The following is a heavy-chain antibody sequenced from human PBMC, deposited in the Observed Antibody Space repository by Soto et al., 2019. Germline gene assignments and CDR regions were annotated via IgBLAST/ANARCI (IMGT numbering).Heavy chain of an antibody. CDR1: GYTFTSYY. J-gene: IGHJ3*02. CDR3: ARDLNSSGYPDYAFDI. D-gene: IGHD1-1*01. CDR2: INPSGGST. Sequence: ASVKVSCKASGYTFTSYYMHWVRQAPGQGLEWMGIINPSGGSTSYAQKFQGRVTMTRDTSTSTVYMELSSLRSEDTAVYYCARDLNSSGYPDYAFDIWGQGTMVTVPS. V-gene: IGHV1-46*01.